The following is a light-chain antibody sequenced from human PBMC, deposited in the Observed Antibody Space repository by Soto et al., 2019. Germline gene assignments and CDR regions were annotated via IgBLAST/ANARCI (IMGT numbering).Light chain of an antibody. CDR1: QGISSY. V-gene: IGKV1-8*01. CDR3: QQYYSYPQT. J-gene: IGKJ1*01. Sequence: AIRMTQSPSSFSASTGDRVTITCRASQGISSYLAWYQQKPGKAPKLLIYAASTLQSGVPSRFSGSGSGTDFPLTISCLQSEDFATYYCQQYYSYPQTFGQGTKGES. CDR2: AAS.